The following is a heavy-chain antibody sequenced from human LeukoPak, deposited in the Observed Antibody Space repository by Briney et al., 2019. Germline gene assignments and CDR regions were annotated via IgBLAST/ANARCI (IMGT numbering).Heavy chain of an antibody. CDR2: ISAYNGNT. V-gene: IGHV1-18*01. CDR3: ARGYYDSSGYYYDPGWY. J-gene: IGHJ4*02. CDR1: GYTFTSYG. D-gene: IGHD3-22*01. Sequence: GASVKVSCKASGYTFTSYGISWVRQAPGQGLEWMGWISAYNGNTNYAQKLQGRVTMTTDTSTSTAYMELSSLRSEDTAVYYCARGYYDSSGYYYDPGWYWGQGTLVTVSS.